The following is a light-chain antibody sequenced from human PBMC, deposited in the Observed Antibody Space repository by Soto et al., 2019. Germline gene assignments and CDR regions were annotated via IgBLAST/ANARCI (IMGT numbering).Light chain of an antibody. CDR3: QQYDSYPLT. CDR1: QSVSSW. V-gene: IGKV1-5*03. CDR2: RAS. J-gene: IGKJ3*01. Sequence: DIQMTQSPSTLSASVGDRVTITCRARQSVSSWLAWYQQKPGKVPDLLIYRASSLESGVPSRFSGRGSGTEFTLTISSLQADDFATYYCQQYDSYPLTFGPGTKVDIK.